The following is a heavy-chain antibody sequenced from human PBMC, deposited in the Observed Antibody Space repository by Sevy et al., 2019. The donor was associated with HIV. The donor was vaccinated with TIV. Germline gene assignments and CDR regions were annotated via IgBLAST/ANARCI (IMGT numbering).Heavy chain of an antibody. Sequence: GGYLRLSCSASGFTFSGSALHWVRQAPGKGLEYVSVISSSGSGTYYAESVKGRFTISRDNSKNTLYLQMRSLRTEDTAVYYCVKDSIFYDSSSGYRPFYYYGMDVWGQGTSVIVSS. D-gene: IGHD3-3*01. CDR3: VKDSIFYDSSSGYRPFYYYGMDV. CDR2: ISSSGSGT. J-gene: IGHJ6*02. CDR1: GFTFSGSA. V-gene: IGHV3-64D*09.